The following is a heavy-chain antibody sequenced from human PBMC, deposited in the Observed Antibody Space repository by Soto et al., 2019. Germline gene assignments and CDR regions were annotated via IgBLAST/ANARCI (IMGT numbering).Heavy chain of an antibody. CDR3: ARHNTVMGGLNYYYGLDA. J-gene: IGHJ6*02. Sequence: GESLKISCEGSGYDFSNSWVGWVRQMPGKGLEWMGIIYPGDSDTRYSPSFQGQVTISADKSISTAYLQWRSLRASDSAIYFCARHNTVMGGLNYYYGLDAWGQGTMVTAP. D-gene: IGHD5-18*01. CDR2: IYPGDSDT. CDR1: GYDFSNSW. V-gene: IGHV5-51*01.